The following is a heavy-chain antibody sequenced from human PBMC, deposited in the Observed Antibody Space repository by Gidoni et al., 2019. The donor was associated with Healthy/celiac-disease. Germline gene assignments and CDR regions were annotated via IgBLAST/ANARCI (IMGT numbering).Heavy chain of an antibody. D-gene: IGHD5-12*01. J-gene: IGHJ2*01. CDR2: IYPGDSDT. Sequence: EVQLVQSGAEVKKPGESLKISCKGSGYSFTSYWIGWVRQMPGKGLEWMGIIYPGDSDTRYSPSFQGQVTISADKSISTAYLQWSSLKASDTAMYYCARRGVRGGYDFVAYWYFDLWGRGTLVTVSS. CDR3: ARRGVRGGYDFVAYWYFDL. V-gene: IGHV5-51*03. CDR1: GYSFTSYW.